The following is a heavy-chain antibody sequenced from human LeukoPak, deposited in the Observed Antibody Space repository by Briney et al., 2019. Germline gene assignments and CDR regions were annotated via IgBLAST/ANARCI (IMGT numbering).Heavy chain of an antibody. J-gene: IGHJ3*02. Sequence: TSETLSLTCAVYGGSFSGYYWSWIRQPPGKGLEWIGEINHSGSTNYNPSLKSRVTISVDTSKNQFSLKLSSVTAADTAVYYCARYTVGALSRDAFDIWGQGTMVTVSS. CDR1: GGSFSGYY. CDR3: ARYTVGALSRDAFDI. V-gene: IGHV4-34*01. CDR2: INHSGST. D-gene: IGHD1-26*01.